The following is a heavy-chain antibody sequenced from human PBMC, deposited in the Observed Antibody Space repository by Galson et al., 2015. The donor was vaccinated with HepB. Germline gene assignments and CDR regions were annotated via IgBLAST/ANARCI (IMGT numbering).Heavy chain of an antibody. CDR1: GFTFSSYA. D-gene: IGHD4-17*01. V-gene: IGHV3-23*01. Sequence: SLRLSCAASGFTFSSYAMSWVRQAPGKGLEWVSSITYSGGSTYYADSVKGRFIISRDNSKNTLYLQMGSLRVEDTALYYCAKVASTVTTYYYYYMDVWGKGTTVTVSS. CDR2: ITYSGGST. J-gene: IGHJ6*03. CDR3: AKVASTVTTYYYYYMDV.